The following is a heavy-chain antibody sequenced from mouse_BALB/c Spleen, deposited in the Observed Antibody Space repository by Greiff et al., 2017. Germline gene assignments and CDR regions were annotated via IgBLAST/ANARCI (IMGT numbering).Heavy chain of an antibody. Sequence: EVKVVESGAELVKPGASVKLSCTASGFNIKDTYMHWVKQRPEQGLEWIGRIDPANGNTKYDPKFQGKATITADTSSNTAYLQLSSLTSEDTAVYYCAPTVVAPYYAMDYWGQGTSVTVSS. D-gene: IGHD1-1*01. CDR2: IDPANGNT. CDR3: APTVVAPYYAMDY. J-gene: IGHJ4*01. CDR1: GFNIKDTY. V-gene: IGHV14-3*02.